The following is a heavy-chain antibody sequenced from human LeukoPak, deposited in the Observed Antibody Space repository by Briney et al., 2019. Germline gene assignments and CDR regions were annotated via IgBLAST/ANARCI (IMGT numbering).Heavy chain of an antibody. Sequence: GGSLRLSCAASGFTLSSYAMSWVRQAPGKGLEWVSAISDTGNTYHADSVKGRFTISRDSSKNTLFLQMNRLRPEDAAVYYCAKELPYCGGDCFGAVFDYWGQGTLVTVSS. V-gene: IGHV3-23*01. CDR3: AKELPYCGGDCFGAVFDY. CDR1: GFTLSSYA. CDR2: ISDTGNT. J-gene: IGHJ4*02. D-gene: IGHD2-21*02.